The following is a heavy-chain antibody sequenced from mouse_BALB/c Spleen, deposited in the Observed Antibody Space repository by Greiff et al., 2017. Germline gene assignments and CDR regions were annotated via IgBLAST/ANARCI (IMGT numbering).Heavy chain of an antibody. V-gene: IGHV1-7*01. Sequence: QVQLQQSGAELAKPGASVKMSCKASGYTFTSYWMHWVKQRPGQGLEWIGYINPSTGYTEYNQKFKDKATLTADKSSSTAYMQLSSLTSEDSAVYYCARSAPPGGWFAYWGQGTLVTVSA. CDR3: ARSAPPGGWFAY. J-gene: IGHJ3*01. CDR2: INPSTGYT. CDR1: GYTFTSYW.